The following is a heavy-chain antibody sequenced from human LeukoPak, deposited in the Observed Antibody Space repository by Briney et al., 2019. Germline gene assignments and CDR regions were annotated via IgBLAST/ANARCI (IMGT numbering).Heavy chain of an antibody. D-gene: IGHD3-16*01. V-gene: IGHV3-74*01. CDR1: GFTFSSYW. CDR3: ARDGERISTIGGVYWLDF. J-gene: IGHJ4*02. CDR2: INTDGSST. Sequence: GGSLRLSCAASGFTFSSYWMHWVRQAPGKGLVWVSHINTDGSSTAYADSVKGRFTISRDNARNTLYLQMNSLRAEDTAVYYCARDGERISTIGGVYWLDFWGQGILVTVSS.